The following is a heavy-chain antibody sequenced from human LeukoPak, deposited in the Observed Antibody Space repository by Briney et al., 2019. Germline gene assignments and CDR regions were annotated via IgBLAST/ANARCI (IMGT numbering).Heavy chain of an antibody. J-gene: IGHJ4*02. CDR3: ARPSTSGIAAAGLKY. D-gene: IGHD6-13*01. V-gene: IGHV3-23*01. Sequence: GGSLSLSCAASGFTFSSYAMSWVRPAPGKGLERVSGISGSGGSTYYADSVKRRSTISRDNSKNTLYLQMNSLRAEDTAVYYCARPSTSGIAAAGLKYWGQGTLVTVSS. CDR2: ISGSGGST. CDR1: GFTFSSYA.